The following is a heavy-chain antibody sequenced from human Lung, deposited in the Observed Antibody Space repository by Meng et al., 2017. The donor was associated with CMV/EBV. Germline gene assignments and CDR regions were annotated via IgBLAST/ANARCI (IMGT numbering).Heavy chain of an antibody. D-gene: IGHD2-15*01. J-gene: IGHJ6*02. Sequence: SXXXSCXASGYTFTTYDINWVRQATGQGLEWMGWMNPNSGNTGYAQKFQGRVTMTRVTSISTAYMELSSLTSDDTAVYYCARTRIEVEPDGTKIKYYNYGMDVWGQGTXVTVSS. CDR1: GYTFTTYD. V-gene: IGHV1-8*01. CDR2: MNPNSGNT. CDR3: ARTRIEVEPDGTKIKYYNYGMDV.